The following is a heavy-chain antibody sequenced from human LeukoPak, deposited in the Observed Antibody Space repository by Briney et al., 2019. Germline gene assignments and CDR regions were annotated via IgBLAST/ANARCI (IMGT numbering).Heavy chain of an antibody. Sequence: GGSLRLSCAASGFTFSSYGMHWVRQAPGKGLEWVAVIWYDGSNKYYADSVKGRFTISRDNSKNTPYLQMNSLRAEDTAVYYCARDKGRYYYYGMDVWGQGTTVTVSS. CDR1: GFTFSSYG. CDR3: ARDKGRYYYYGMDV. CDR2: IWYDGSNK. V-gene: IGHV3-33*01. J-gene: IGHJ6*02.